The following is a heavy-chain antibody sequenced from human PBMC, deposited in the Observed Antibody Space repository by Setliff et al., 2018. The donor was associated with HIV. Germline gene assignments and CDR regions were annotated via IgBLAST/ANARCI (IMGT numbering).Heavy chain of an antibody. V-gene: IGHV4-61*02. CDR2: IHTSGNT. D-gene: IGHD3-22*01. J-gene: IGHJ4*02. CDR1: GGSISSGSYY. CDR3: AREGGLDYYDSSGHYSY. Sequence: PSETLSLTCTVSGGSISSGSYYWSWIRQPAGKGLEWIGRIHTSGNTNYNPSLKSRVTISVDTSKNQFSLKLSSVTAADTAEYYCAREGGLDYYDSSGHYSYWGQGTLVTVSS.